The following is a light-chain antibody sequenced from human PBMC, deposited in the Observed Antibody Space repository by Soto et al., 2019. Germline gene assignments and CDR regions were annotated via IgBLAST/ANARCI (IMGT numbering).Light chain of an antibody. V-gene: IGKV3-11*01. CDR1: QSVSSY. CDR2: DAS. CDR3: XXXXXXPPVT. Sequence: EIVLTQSPATLSLSPGERXTLSCRASQSVSSYLAWYQQKPGQAPRLLIYDASNRATGIPARFSGSGSGTDFTLTISSLEPXXXXXXXXXXXXXXPPVTFGGGTKVEIK. J-gene: IGKJ4*01.